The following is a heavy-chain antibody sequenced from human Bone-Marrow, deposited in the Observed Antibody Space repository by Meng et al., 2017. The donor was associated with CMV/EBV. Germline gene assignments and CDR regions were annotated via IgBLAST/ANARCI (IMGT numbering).Heavy chain of an antibody. CDR2: INHSGST. D-gene: IGHD3-16*01. Sequence: VQLPQVGAGLVKPSATLSRICAVYGGYFSGYYWSWTRQPPGKGLEWIGEINHSGSTNYNPSLKSRVTISVDTSKNQFSLKLSSVTAADTAVYYCARGGGPFDYWGQGTLVTVSS. CDR1: GGYFSGYY. J-gene: IGHJ4*02. CDR3: ARGGGPFDY. V-gene: IGHV4-34*01.